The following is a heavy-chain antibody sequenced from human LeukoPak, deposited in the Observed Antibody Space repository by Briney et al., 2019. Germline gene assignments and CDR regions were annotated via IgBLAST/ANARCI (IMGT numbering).Heavy chain of an antibody. V-gene: IGHV3-30*18. CDR2: ISYDGSNK. J-gene: IGHJ4*02. Sequence: PGWSLRLSCAASGFTFSSYGMHWVRQAPGKGLEWVAVISYDGSNKYYADSVKGRFTISRDNSKYTLYLQMNSLRAEDTAVYYCANSPAAGPFDYWGQGTLVTVSS. CDR1: GFTFSSYG. D-gene: IGHD6-13*01. CDR3: ANSPAAGPFDY.